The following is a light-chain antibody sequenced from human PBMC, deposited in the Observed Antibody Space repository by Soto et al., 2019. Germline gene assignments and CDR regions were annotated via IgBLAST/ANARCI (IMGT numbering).Light chain of an antibody. Sequence: QAVVTQEPSLTVSPGGTVTLTCASSTGPVTTSHYTYWIQKKTGQAPRTLIYDTTQRHPWTPARFSASLLGGKAALTLSGAQPDDEADYYCFLSHKGPWVFGGGTQLTVL. V-gene: IGLV7-46*01. CDR3: FLSHKGPWV. CDR2: DTT. CDR1: TGPVTTSHY. J-gene: IGLJ3*02.